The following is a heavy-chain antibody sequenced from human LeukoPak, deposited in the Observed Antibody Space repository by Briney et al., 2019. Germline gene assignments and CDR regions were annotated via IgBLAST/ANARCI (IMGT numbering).Heavy chain of an antibody. CDR3: AREQGYGSGSYYIKDYYYYYMDV. CDR1: GYTFTNYA. CDR2: INTNTGNP. J-gene: IGHJ6*03. V-gene: IGHV7-4-1*02. D-gene: IGHD3-10*01. Sequence: GASVKVSCKASGYTFTNYAIHWVRQAPGQGLEWMGWINTNTGNPTYAQGFTGRFVFSLDTSVSTAYLQISSLKAEDTAVYYCAREQGYGSGSYYIKDYYYYYMDVWGKGTTVTVSS.